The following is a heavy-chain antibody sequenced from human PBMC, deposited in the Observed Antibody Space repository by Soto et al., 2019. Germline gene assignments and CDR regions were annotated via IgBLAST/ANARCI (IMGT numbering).Heavy chain of an antibody. CDR1: GFTFSSYE. D-gene: IGHD6-6*01. Sequence: PGGSLRLSCAASGFTFSSYEMNWVRQAPGKGLEWVSYISSSGSTIYYADSVKGRFTISRDNAKNSLYLQMNSLRAEDTAVYYCARIPIEYSRSKLPYYYGMDVWGQGTPVTVSS. CDR3: ARIPIEYSRSKLPYYYGMDV. V-gene: IGHV3-48*03. CDR2: ISSSGSTI. J-gene: IGHJ6*02.